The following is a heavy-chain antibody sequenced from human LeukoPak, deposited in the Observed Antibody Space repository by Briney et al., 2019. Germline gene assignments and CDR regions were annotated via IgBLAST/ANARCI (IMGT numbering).Heavy chain of an antibody. V-gene: IGHV3-48*04. CDR2: ISSRSSAI. D-gene: IGHD3-10*01. Sequence: PGGSLRLSCAASGFTFSSCNMNWVRQAPGKGLEWVSYISSRSSAIYYADSVKGRFTISRDNAKNTLYLQMNSLRAEDTAVYYCAKEYYYASGPFNDWGQGTLVTVSS. CDR3: AKEYYYASGPFND. J-gene: IGHJ4*02. CDR1: GFTFSSCN.